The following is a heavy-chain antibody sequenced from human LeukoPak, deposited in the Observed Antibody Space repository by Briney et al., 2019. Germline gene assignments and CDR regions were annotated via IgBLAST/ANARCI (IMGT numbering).Heavy chain of an antibody. Sequence: SETLSLTCTVSGGSISSGGYYWSWVRQHPGKGLEWIGYIYYSGSTYYNPSLKSRVTISVDTSKNQFSLKLSSVTAADTAVYYCARGKEVIVGATISDRPFDYWGQGTLVTVSS. CDR1: GGSISSGGYY. V-gene: IGHV4-31*03. D-gene: IGHD1-26*01. CDR2: IYYSGST. CDR3: ARGKEVIVGATISDRPFDY. J-gene: IGHJ4*02.